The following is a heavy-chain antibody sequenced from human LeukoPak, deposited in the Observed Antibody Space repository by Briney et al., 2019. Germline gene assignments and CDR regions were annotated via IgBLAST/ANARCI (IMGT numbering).Heavy chain of an antibody. V-gene: IGHV1-2*02. CDR2: INPNSGGT. J-gene: IGHJ3*02. CDR3: ARAIRYGDYRKVAFDI. Sequence: GASLKVSCTASGYTFTGYYMHWVRQAPGQGLEWMGCINPNSGGTNYAQKVKGRVTMSRDTSLSTAYMELSRLRSDDTAVYYCARAIRYGDYRKVAFDIWGQGTMVTVSS. CDR1: GYTFTGYY. D-gene: IGHD4-17*01.